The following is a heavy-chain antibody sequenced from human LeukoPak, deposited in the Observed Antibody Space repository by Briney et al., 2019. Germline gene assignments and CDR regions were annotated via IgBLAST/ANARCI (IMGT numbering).Heavy chain of an antibody. V-gene: IGHV3-33*06. CDR2: MWFDGTNE. J-gene: IGHJ4*02. D-gene: IGHD3-10*01. CDR3: AKQSGARANFDY. CDR1: GFIFNNHV. Sequence: GGSLRLSCGASGFIFNNHVMHWVRQAPGKGVEWVAMMWFDGTNEYYVKSVKGRFTISRDNSKNTLYLQMDSLRAEDTAVYYCAKQSGARANFDYWGRGTLVTVSS.